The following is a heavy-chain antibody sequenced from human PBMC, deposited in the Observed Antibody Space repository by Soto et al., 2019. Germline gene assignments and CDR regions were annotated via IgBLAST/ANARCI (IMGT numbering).Heavy chain of an antibody. CDR3: ARLVYHTRLNYMYFDF. Sequence: SETLSLTCAVSGVSISSGNWWTWVRQTPQRGLEYIGEIFHDGTANYYPSFERRVAISVDTSKNQFSLKLPSVTAADPAIYFCARLVYHTRLNYMYFDFWGQGALVTVSS. D-gene: IGHD3-10*01. V-gene: IGHV4-4*02. CDR2: IFHDGTA. J-gene: IGHJ4*02. CDR1: GVSISSGNW.